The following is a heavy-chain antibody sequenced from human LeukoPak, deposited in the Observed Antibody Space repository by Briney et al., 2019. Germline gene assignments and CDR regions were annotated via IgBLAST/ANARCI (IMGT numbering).Heavy chain of an antibody. D-gene: IGHD2-15*01. CDR2: IYYSGST. J-gene: IGHJ3*02. Sequence: SETLSLTCTVSGGSISSYYWSWIRQPPGKGLEWIGSIYYSGSTYYNPSLKSRVTISVDTSKNQFSLKLSSVTAADTAVYYCARVPETGYGIRNAFDIWGQGTMVTVSS. CDR1: GGSISSYY. CDR3: ARVPETGYGIRNAFDI. V-gene: IGHV4-39*07.